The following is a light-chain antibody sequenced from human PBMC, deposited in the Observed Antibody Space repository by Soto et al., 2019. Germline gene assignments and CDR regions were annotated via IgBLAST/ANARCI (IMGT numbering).Light chain of an antibody. CDR1: QSVSSN. J-gene: IGKJ1*01. Sequence: EIVMTQSPATLSVSPGERATLSCRASQSVSSNLAWYQQKPGQAPRLLIYGASTRATGIPARFSGCGSGTEFTLTISSLQSEDFAVYYCQQYNNWPPWTFGKGPNLQIK. CDR3: QQYNNWPPWT. V-gene: IGKV3-15*01. CDR2: GAS.